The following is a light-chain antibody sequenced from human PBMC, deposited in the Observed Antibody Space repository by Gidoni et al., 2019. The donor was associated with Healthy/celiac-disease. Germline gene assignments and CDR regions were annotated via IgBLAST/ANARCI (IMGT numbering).Light chain of an antibody. Sequence: NFMLTQPHSVSESPGKTVTISCTRSSGSIASNYVQWYQQRPGSSSTTVIYEDNQRPSGVPDRFSGSIDSSSNSASLTISGLKTEDEADYYCQSYDSSNQVFGTGTKVTVL. J-gene: IGLJ1*01. CDR3: QSYDSSNQV. V-gene: IGLV6-57*01. CDR2: EDN. CDR1: SGSIASNY.